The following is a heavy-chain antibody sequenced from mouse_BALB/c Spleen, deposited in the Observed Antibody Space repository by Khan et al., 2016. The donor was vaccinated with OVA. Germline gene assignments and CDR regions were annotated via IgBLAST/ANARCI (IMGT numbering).Heavy chain of an antibody. CDR1: GYTFTSYW. J-gene: IGHJ4*01. D-gene: IGHD1-1*01. Sequence: DLVKPGASVKLSCKASGYTFTSYWINWIKQRPGQGLEWIGQIGPGSGSTYYNEMFKGKATLTIETSYSTVYIQLSSLSSEDSAVYFCARSNYYGSSLYAMDYWGQGTSVTVSS. V-gene: IGHV1S41*01. CDR2: IGPGSGST. CDR3: ARSNYYGSSLYAMDY.